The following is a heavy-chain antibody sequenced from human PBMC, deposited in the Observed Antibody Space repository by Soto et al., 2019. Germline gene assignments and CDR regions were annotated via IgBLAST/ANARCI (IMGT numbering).Heavy chain of an antibody. CDR3: AREMGIPLWAFDI. D-gene: IGHD7-27*01. V-gene: IGHV4-31*02. CDR2: IYYSGST. J-gene: IGHJ3*02. Sequence: SETLSLTCTVSGGSISSGGYYWSWIRQHPGKGLEWIGYIYYSGSTYYNPSLKSRVTISVDTSKNQFSLKLSSVTAADTAVYYCAREMGIPLWAFDIWGQGTIATVSS. CDR1: GGSISSGGYY.